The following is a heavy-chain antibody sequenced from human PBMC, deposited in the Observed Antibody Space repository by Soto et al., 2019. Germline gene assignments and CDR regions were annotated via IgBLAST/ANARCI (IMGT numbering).Heavy chain of an antibody. D-gene: IGHD6-19*01. Sequence: EVQLVEAGGGLVQPGGSLRLSCAASGFNVSNSFMSWVRQAPGKGLEWVSLIYIGGNTYYADSMKGRFTISRDNSKNTLSLQMNSLRAEDTAVYYWTRSRGSGWYEGWGQGTLVTVSS. V-gene: IGHV3-53*01. CDR3: TRSRGSGWYEG. J-gene: IGHJ4*02. CDR2: IYIGGNT. CDR1: GFNVSNSF.